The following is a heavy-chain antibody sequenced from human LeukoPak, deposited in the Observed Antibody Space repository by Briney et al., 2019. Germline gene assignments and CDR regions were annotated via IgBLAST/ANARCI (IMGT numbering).Heavy chain of an antibody. V-gene: IGHV4-38-2*02. CDR3: ASRTPMVRGVIRNFDY. J-gene: IGHJ4*02. CDR1: GYSISSGYY. CDR2: IYHSGST. Sequence: SETLSLTCTVSGYSISSGYYWGWIRQPPGKGLEWIGSIYHSGSTYYNPSLKSRVTISVDTSKNQFSLKLSSVTAADTAVYYCASRTPMVRGVIRNFDYWGQGTLVTVSS. D-gene: IGHD3-10*01.